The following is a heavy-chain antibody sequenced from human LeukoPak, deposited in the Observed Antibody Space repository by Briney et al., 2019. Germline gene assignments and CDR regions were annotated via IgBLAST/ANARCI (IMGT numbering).Heavy chain of an antibody. CDR3: ASHTIAAAGRYYYYYYMDV. J-gene: IGHJ6*03. D-gene: IGHD6-13*01. Sequence: PSETLSLTCTVSGGSISSYYWSWIRQPPGKGLEWIGYIYYSGSTNYNPSLKSRVTISVDTSKNQFSLKLSSVTAADTAVYYCASHTIAAAGRYYYYYYMDVWGKGTTVTVSS. CDR2: IYYSGST. V-gene: IGHV4-59*01. CDR1: GGSISSYY.